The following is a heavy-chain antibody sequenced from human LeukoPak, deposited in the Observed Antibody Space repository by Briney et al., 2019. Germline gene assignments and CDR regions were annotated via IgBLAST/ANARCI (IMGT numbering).Heavy chain of an antibody. CDR3: ARKSNSGSGSSFGY. CDR1: GYTFTVYY. V-gene: IGHV1-2*02. Sequence: GASVKVSCKCSGYTFTVYYMQWMRQAPGQGLELMGWISPNSGGANYAQKFQGRVTMTRDTSISTVYMKVSRLSSADTAVYYCARKSNSGSGSSFGYWGQGTLVTVSS. J-gene: IGHJ4*02. CDR2: ISPNSGGA. D-gene: IGHD3-10*01.